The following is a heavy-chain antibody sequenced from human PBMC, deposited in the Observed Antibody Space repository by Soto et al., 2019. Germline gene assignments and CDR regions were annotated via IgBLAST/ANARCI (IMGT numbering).Heavy chain of an antibody. Sequence: QITLKESGPTLVKPTQTLTLTCTFSGFSLSTSGVDVGWIRQPPGKALEWLALIYWDDDKRYSPSLKSRLTITKDTSKNQVVLTMTNMDPVDTATYYCAHSLIGYYYDSSGSNWFDPWGQGTLVTVSS. V-gene: IGHV2-5*02. CDR1: GFSLSTSGVD. D-gene: IGHD3-22*01. CDR3: AHSLIGYYYDSSGSNWFDP. J-gene: IGHJ5*02. CDR2: IYWDDDK.